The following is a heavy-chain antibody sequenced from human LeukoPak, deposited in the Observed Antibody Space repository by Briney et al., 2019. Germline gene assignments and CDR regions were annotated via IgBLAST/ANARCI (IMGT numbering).Heavy chain of an antibody. J-gene: IGHJ3*01. CDR3: ARPFSGSYSDAFDL. CDR1: GGSMSSNY. D-gene: IGHD1-26*01. Sequence: SETLSLTCTVSGGSMSSNYWSWIRQPPGKGLEWIGYIYNSGTIYYSGSTNYNPSLLSRVTISVDTSKNQFSLKLRSVTAADTAVYYYARPFSGSYSDAFDLWGQGTMVTVSS. CDR2: IYNSGTIYYSGST. V-gene: IGHV4-59*08.